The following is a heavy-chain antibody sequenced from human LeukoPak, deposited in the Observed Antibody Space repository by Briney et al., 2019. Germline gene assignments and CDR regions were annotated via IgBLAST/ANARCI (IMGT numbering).Heavy chain of an antibody. Sequence: SETLSLTCTVSGDSISSSYWSWIRQPAGKGLVWIRRIYSSGITNYNPSLNSRVTMSLDTSKNQFSLKLNSVTAADTALYYCARLNNRVLFDSWGQGTLVTVSS. J-gene: IGHJ4*02. D-gene: IGHD1-14*01. V-gene: IGHV4-4*07. CDR2: IYSSGIT. CDR3: ARLNNRVLFDS. CDR1: GDSISSSY.